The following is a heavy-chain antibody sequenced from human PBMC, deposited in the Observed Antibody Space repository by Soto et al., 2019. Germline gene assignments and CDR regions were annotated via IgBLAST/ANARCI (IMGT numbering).Heavy chain of an antibody. CDR3: ATSIAVAGGFDY. D-gene: IGHD6-19*01. CDR1: GGSISSYY. Sequence: PSETLSLTCTVSGGSISSYYWSWIRQPPGKGLEWIGYIYYSGSTNYNPSLESRVTISVDTSKNQFSLKLSSVTAADTAVYYCATSIAVAGGFDYWGQGTLVTVSS. V-gene: IGHV4-59*01. J-gene: IGHJ4*02. CDR2: IYYSGST.